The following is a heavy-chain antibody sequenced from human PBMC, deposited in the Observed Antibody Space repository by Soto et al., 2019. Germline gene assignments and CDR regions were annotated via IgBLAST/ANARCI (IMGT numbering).Heavy chain of an antibody. D-gene: IGHD3-22*01. Sequence: EVQLLESGGGMVEPGGSLRLSCVASGFTFSAHAMAWVRQARGKGLERVSTISGSGGGTNQPAYGRGRFTISRDNPKNTLELQMNGLRAEDTALYFCAIALDGGGYDYERGFDYWGQGTPVTVSS. J-gene: IGHJ4*02. CDR1: GFTFSAHA. CDR3: AIALDGGGYDYERGFDY. CDR2: ISGSGGGT. V-gene: IGHV3-23*01.